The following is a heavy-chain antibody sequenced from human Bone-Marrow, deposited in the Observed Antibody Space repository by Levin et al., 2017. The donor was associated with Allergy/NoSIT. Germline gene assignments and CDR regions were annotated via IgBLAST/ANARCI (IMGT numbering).Heavy chain of an antibody. CDR1: GFTFSSYA. J-gene: IGHJ6*02. D-gene: IGHD3-3*01. CDR3: ANSPHLTIFGVVTLHGNYYYGMDV. Sequence: GGSLRLSCAASGFTFSSYAMSWVRQAPGKGLEWVSAISGSGGSTYYADSVKGRFTISRDNSKNTLYLQMNSLRAEDTAVYYCANSPHLTIFGVVTLHGNYYYGMDVWGQGTTVTVSS. CDR2: ISGSGGST. V-gene: IGHV3-23*01.